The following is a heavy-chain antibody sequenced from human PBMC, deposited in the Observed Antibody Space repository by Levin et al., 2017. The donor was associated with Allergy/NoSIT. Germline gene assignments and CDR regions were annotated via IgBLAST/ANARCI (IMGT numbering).Heavy chain of an antibody. J-gene: IGHJ4*02. Sequence: ASETLSLTCAVYGGSFSGYYWSWIRQPPGKGLEWIGEINHSGSTNYNPSLKSRVTISVDTSKNQFSLKLSSVTAADTAVYYCARGNYYYGSGSYVRKHYYFDYWGQGTLVTVSS. CDR1: GGSFSGYY. V-gene: IGHV4-34*01. CDR2: INHSGST. CDR3: ARGNYYYGSGSYVRKHYYFDY. D-gene: IGHD3-10*01.